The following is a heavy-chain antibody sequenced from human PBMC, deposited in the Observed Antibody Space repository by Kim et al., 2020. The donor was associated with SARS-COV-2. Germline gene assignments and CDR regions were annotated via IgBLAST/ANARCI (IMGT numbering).Heavy chain of an antibody. CDR1: GYSFTSYW. D-gene: IGHD6-19*01. V-gene: IGHV5-51*01. J-gene: IGHJ4*02. CDR2: IYPGDSDT. CDR3: ARQRFPGYSSGWYYFDY. Sequence: GESLKISCKGSGYSFTSYWIGWVRQMPGKGLEWMGIIYPGDSDTRYSPSFQGQVNISADKSISTAYLQWSSLKASDTAMYYCARQRFPGYSSGWYYFDYWGQGTLVTVSS.